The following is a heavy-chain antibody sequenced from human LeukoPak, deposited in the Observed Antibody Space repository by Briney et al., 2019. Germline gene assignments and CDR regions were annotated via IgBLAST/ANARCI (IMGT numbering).Heavy chain of an antibody. J-gene: IGHJ4*02. CDR3: ARPVLYGSGSYYNEYYFDY. V-gene: IGHV1-8*01. Sequence: ASVKVSCKASGYTFTSYDINWVRQATGQGLEWMGWMNPNSGNTGYAQKFQGRVTMTRDTSISTAYMELSRLRSDDTAVYYCARPVLYGSGSYYNEYYFDYWGQGTLVTVSS. D-gene: IGHD3-10*01. CDR1: GYTFTSYD. CDR2: MNPNSGNT.